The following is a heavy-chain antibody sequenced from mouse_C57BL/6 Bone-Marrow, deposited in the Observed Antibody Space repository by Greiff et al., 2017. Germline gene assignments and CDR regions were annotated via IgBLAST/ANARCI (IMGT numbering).Heavy chain of an antibody. CDR3: ARDLLCYYGFDY. D-gene: IGHD1-1*01. J-gene: IGHJ2*01. Sequence: LKESGGGLVKPGGSLKLSCAASGFTFSSYAMSWVRQTPEKRLEWVATISDGGSYTYYPDNVKGRFPISRDNAKNNLYLQLSHLKSEDTAMYYCARDLLCYYGFDYWGQGTTLTVSS. V-gene: IGHV5-4*01. CDR2: ISDGGSYT. CDR1: GFTFSSYA.